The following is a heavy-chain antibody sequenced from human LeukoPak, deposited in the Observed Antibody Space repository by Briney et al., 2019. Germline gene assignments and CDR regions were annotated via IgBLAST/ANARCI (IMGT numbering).Heavy chain of an antibody. CDR2: ISSSSSTI. CDR3: ARAQYYSDSTGYYYLNY. J-gene: IGHJ4*02. Sequence: GGSLRLSCVSSGFTFSSYHMNWVRQAPGKGLEWVSYISSSSSTIYYADSVKGRFTISRDNAKNSLYLQTNSLRAEDTAVYYCARAQYYSDSTGYYYLNYWGQGTLVTVSS. CDR1: GFTFSSYH. V-gene: IGHV3-48*01. D-gene: IGHD3-22*01.